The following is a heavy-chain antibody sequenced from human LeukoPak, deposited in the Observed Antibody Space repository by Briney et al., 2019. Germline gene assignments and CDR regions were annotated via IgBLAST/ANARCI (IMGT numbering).Heavy chain of an antibody. Sequence: SETLSLTCTVSGGSISSYYWSWIRQPPGKGLEWIGYNYYSGYTNYNPSLKSRVTISVATSKTQFSLKLTSVTAADTAVYYCARDPTGYTTTWHAFDLWGLGTMVTVSS. D-gene: IGHD2-2*02. CDR2: NYYSGYT. CDR1: GGSISSYY. J-gene: IGHJ3*01. V-gene: IGHV4-59*01. CDR3: ARDPTGYTTTWHAFDL.